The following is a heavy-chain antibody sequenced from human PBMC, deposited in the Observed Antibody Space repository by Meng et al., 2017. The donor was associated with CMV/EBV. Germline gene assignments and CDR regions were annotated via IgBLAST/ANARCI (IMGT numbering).Heavy chain of an antibody. CDR1: GYTFTSYG. V-gene: IGHV1-18*01. J-gene: IGHJ2*01. CDR3: ARDPLFGGGGRFDL. Sequence: QAQIVRSCAEVKKPGASVKVSCKSSGYTFTSYGISWVRQAPGQGLEWMGWISAYNGNTNYAQKLQGRVTMTTDTSTSTAYMELRSLRSDDTAVYYCARDPLFGGGGRFDLWGRGTLVTVSS. D-gene: IGHD3-10*01. CDR2: ISAYNGNT.